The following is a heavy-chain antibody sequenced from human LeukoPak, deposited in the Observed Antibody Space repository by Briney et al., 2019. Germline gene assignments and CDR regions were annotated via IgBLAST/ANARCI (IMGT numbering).Heavy chain of an antibody. J-gene: IGHJ4*02. Sequence: PSETLSLTCIVSGGSISGYYWGWIRQPPGKGLEWIGTISYTGITYYNPSLKSRVSISVDTSKNQFSLELSSVTAADTAVYYCATQVGAARTYFDYWGQGTLVTVSS. V-gene: IGHV4-39*01. D-gene: IGHD6-6*01. CDR1: GGSISGYY. CDR2: ISYTGIT. CDR3: ATQVGAARTYFDY.